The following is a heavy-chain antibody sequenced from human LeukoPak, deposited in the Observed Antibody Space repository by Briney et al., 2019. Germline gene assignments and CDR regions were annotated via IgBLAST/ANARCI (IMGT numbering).Heavy chain of an antibody. D-gene: IGHD6-6*01. V-gene: IGHV4-59*13. J-gene: IGHJ4*02. Sequence: SVTLSLTCTVSGLSISANSWSWIRQPPGKGLEWIGYIYNSVTTNYNPSLTSRVTISVDTSKNQLSLKLSSATAADTAVYYCARGARPSDYWGQGTLVTVSS. CDR3: ARGARPSDY. CDR1: GLSISANS. CDR2: IYNSVTT.